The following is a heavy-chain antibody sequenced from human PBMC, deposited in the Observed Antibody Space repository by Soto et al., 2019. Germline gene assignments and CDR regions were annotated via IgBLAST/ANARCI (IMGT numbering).Heavy chain of an antibody. J-gene: IGHJ6*03. Sequence: PSETLSLTCTVSGGSISSGGYYWSWIRQHPGKGLEWIGYIYYSGSTYYNPSLKSRVTISVDTSKNQFSLKLSSVTAADTAVYYCARKVAATVGYYYYMDVWGKGTTVTVSS. CDR1: GGSISSGGYY. CDR2: IYYSGST. V-gene: IGHV4-31*03. D-gene: IGHD2-15*01. CDR3: ARKVAATVGYYYYMDV.